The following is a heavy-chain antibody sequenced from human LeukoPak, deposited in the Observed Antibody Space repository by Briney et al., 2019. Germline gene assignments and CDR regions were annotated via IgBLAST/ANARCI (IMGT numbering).Heavy chain of an antibody. Sequence: GASVKVSCKASGGTFNTYAITWVRQAPGQGLEWLGGIVPMFDTTNYGRKFQGRLTITADPSTSTAYMELSSLRSEDTAVYYCASGPFLTFDHTPEGYYHYYMDVWGPGTTVTTSS. CDR1: GGTFNTYA. CDR2: IVPMFDTT. J-gene: IGHJ6*03. V-gene: IGHV1-69*13. CDR3: ASGPFLTFDHTPEGYYHYYMDV. D-gene: IGHD1-14*01.